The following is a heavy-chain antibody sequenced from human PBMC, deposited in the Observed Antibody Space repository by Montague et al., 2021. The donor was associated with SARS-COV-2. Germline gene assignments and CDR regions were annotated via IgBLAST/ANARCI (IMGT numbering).Heavy chain of an antibody. CDR2: SEPSDRER. J-gene: IGHJ6*02. D-gene: IGHD1-26*01. Sequence: QAGAEGKKKGEGRRRGGKGAGDSGTSDGNSRVRQRPGKGREGRGRSEPSDRERKDRREGQGHGTISADKSSSTAYLQWSSRKASDTAMYYCARHRVGAPYYGMDVWGQGTTVTVSS. CDR3: ARHRVGAPYYGMDV. V-gene: IGHV5-10-1*01. CDR1: GDSGTSDG.